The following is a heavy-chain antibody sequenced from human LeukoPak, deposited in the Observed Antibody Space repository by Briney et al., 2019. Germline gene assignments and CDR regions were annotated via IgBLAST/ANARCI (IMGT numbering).Heavy chain of an antibody. Sequence: GGPLRLSCAASGFTFNNYAMSWVRQAPGKGLEWVSAIGGGSSTYFADSVKGRFTISRDNSKNTLYLQMNSLRAEDTAVYYCSKDINYYDTSSAIFRVGYWGQGALVTVSS. CDR2: IGGGSST. V-gene: IGHV3-23*01. J-gene: IGHJ4*02. D-gene: IGHD3-22*01. CDR3: SKDINYYDTSSAIFRVGY. CDR1: GFTFNNYA.